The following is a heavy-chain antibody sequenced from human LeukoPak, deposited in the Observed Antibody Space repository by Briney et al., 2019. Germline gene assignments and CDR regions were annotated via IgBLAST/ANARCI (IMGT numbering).Heavy chain of an antibody. CDR1: GFTFSSYG. D-gene: IGHD2-2*01. CDR2: IRYDGNNK. V-gene: IGHV3-30*02. J-gene: IGHJ4*02. CDR3: AKDRIVVVPAAMDY. Sequence: GGSLRLSCAASGFTFSSYGMHWVRQAPGKGLEWVAFIRYDGNNKYYADSVKGRFTISRDNSKNTLYLQMNSLRAEDTAVYYCAKDRIVVVPAAMDYWGQGTLVTVSS.